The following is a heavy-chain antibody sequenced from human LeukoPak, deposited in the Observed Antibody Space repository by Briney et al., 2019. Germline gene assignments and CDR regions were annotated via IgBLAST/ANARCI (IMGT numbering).Heavy chain of an antibody. V-gene: IGHV3-53*01. CDR1: GFTVSDNY. CDR2: MYSRGDT. D-gene: IGHD6-13*01. Sequence: GSLRLSCVASGFTVSDNYMSWVRQAPGKGLEWVSVMYSRGDTYYANSVKGRFTFSRDISKNTLYLQTDGLRNEDTAMYYCARDAPQVPAAGVLASWGQGTLVIVSS. CDR3: ARDAPQVPAAGVLAS. J-gene: IGHJ5*02.